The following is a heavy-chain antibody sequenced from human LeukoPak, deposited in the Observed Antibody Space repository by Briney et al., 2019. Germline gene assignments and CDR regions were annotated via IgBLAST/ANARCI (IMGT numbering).Heavy chain of an antibody. CDR1: GFTFINAW. Sequence: GGSLRLSCAASGFTFINAWMSWVRQAPGKGLEWVGRIKSKTDGGTTTYAAPVKGRFTISRDDSKSTLFLQMNSLKTEDTAVYYCCREVDYWGQGTLVTVSS. CDR2: IKSKTDGGTT. CDR3: CREVDY. V-gene: IGHV3-15*01. J-gene: IGHJ4*02.